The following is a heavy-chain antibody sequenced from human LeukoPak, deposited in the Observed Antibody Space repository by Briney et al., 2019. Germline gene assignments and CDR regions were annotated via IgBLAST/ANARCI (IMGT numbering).Heavy chain of an antibody. V-gene: IGHV3-23*01. CDR1: GFSFSSSP. CDR3: TREDNWYFDL. CDR2: IARSGGGT. J-gene: IGHJ2*01. Sequence: GGSLRLSCAASGFSFSSSPMSWVCQAPGKGLDWVSGIARSGGGTYYADSVKGRFTISRDNSKSTLYLQMNNLRAEDTAVYYCTREDNWYFDLWGRGTLVTVSS.